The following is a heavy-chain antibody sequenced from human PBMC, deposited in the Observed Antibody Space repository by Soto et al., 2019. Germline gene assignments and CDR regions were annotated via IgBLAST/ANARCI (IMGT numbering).Heavy chain of an antibody. CDR2: IYYSGSS. D-gene: IGHD3-10*01. J-gene: IGHJ4*02. CDR3: ARKGYGSGSSCYFDY. Sequence: SETLSLTCAVSGYSISSSNWWGWIRQPPGKGLEWIGYIYYSGSSYYNPSLKSRVTMSVDTSKNQFSLKLSSVTAVDTAVYYCARKGYGSGSSCYFDYWGQGTLVTVSS. CDR1: GYSISSSNW. V-gene: IGHV4-28*01.